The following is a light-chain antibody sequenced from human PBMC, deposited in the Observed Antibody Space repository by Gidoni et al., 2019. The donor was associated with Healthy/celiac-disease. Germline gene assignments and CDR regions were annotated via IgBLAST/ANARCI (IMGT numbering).Light chain of an antibody. V-gene: IGLV6-57*03. CDR3: QSYDSTNWV. J-gene: IGLJ2*01. CDR2: EDN. CDR1: SGSIATNY. Sequence: NFMLTQSHSVSESPGKTVTISCTRSSGSIATNYVQWYQQRPGSAPTTVIYEDNQRPSGVPDRFSGSIDSSSNSASLTISGLKAEDEAAYYCQSYDSTNWVFGGGTKLTVL.